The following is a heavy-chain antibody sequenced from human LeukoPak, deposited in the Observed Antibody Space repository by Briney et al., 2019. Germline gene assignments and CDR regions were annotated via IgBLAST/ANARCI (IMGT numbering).Heavy chain of an antibody. CDR1: ADSIGSFY. CDR3: ARQKSQFLLPSADWYFDL. Sequence: TSETLSLTRTVSADSIGSFYWSWLRQPPGKGLEWIGHISYSGDTNYNPSLKSRVTLSVDTSKNQFSLRLRSVTAADTAVYYCARQKSQFLLPSADWYFDLWGRGTLVTVSS. CDR2: ISYSGDT. J-gene: IGHJ2*01. V-gene: IGHV4-59*08. D-gene: IGHD5-24*01.